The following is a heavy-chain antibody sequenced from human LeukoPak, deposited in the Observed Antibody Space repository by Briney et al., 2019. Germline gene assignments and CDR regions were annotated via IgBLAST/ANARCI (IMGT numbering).Heavy chain of an antibody. Sequence: SENLSLTCTVSGGSISSGGYYWSWIRQHPGKGLEWIGYIYYSGSTYYNPSLKSRVTISVDTSKNQFSLKLSSVTAADTAVYYCARALPAAFDYWGQGTLVTVSS. J-gene: IGHJ4*02. CDR2: IYYSGST. CDR1: GGSISSGGYY. D-gene: IGHD2-2*01. V-gene: IGHV4-31*03. CDR3: ARALPAAFDY.